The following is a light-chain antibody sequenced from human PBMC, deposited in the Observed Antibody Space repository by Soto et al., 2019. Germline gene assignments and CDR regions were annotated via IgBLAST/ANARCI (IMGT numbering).Light chain of an antibody. CDR1: QSISSW. CDR2: DAS. Sequence: IPITPSPSPPSSSVGDRLTITCPASQSISSWLAWYQKKPGKAPKILIYDASSLESGVPSRFSGSGSGTEFNLTISRLQTDDFATYECQQYNSYSWTFGQGTKVDIK. CDR3: QQYNSYSWT. V-gene: IGKV1-5*01. J-gene: IGKJ1*01.